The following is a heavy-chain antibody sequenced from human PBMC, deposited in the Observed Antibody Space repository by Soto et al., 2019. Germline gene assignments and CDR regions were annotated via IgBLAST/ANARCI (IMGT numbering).Heavy chain of an antibody. D-gene: IGHD3-9*01. CDR1: GGTFSSYA. CDR2: IIPIFGTA. Sequence: SVKVSCKASGGTFSSYAISWVRQAPGQGLEWMGGIIPIFGTANYAQKFQGRVTITADKSTSTAYMELSSLRSEDTAVYFFARRNCSNPSCYWYYDILTGYYLYYYYYCGMDVWGQGTTVTVSS. J-gene: IGHJ6*02. V-gene: IGHV1-69*06. CDR3: ARRNCSNPSCYWYYDILTGYYLYYYYYCGMDV.